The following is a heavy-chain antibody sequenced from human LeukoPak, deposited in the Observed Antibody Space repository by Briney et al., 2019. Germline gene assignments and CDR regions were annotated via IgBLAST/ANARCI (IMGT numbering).Heavy chain of an antibody. CDR3: ARGPSTGAFDI. V-gene: IGHV1-2*02. CDR2: INPGNGDA. Sequence: ASVKVSCKASGYTFTTYGINWVRQAPGQGLEWMGWINPGNGDANSGQKFQGRVTMTRDTSISTVYMELARLTSDDTAVYYCARGPSTGAFDIWGQGTMVSVSS. J-gene: IGHJ3*02. D-gene: IGHD2-2*01. CDR1: GYTFTTYG.